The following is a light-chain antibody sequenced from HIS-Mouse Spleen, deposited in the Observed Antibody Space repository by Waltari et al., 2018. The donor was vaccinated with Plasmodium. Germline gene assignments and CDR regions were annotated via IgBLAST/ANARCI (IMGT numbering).Light chain of an antibody. J-gene: IGLJ1*01. CDR1: SSAVGGYNY. V-gene: IGLV2-11*01. Sequence: QSALTQPRSVSGSPGQSLTISCTGTSSAVGGYNYVSWYQQHPGKAPKLMIYDVSKRPSGVPDRFSGSKSGNTASLTISGLQAEDEADYYCCSYAGSYTYVFGTGTKVTVL. CDR2: DVS. CDR3: CSYAGSYTYV.